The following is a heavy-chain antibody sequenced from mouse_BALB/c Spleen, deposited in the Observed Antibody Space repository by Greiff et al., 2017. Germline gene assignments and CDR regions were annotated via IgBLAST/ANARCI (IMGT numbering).Heavy chain of an antibody. CDR2: INPSSGYT. V-gene: IGHV1-4*01. J-gene: IGHJ4*01. CDR1: GYTFTSYT. CDR3: ATYYRYGYYYAMDY. D-gene: IGHD2-14*01. Sequence: ESGAELARPGASVKMSCKASGYTFTSYTMHWVKQRPGQGLEWIGYINPSSGYTNYNQKFKDKATLTADKSSSTAYMQLSSLTSEDSAVYYCATYYRYGYYYAMDYWGQGTSVTVSS.